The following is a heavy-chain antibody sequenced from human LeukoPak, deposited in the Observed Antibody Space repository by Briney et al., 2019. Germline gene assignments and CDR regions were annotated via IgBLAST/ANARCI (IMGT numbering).Heavy chain of an antibody. Sequence: SVKVSCKASGGTFSSYAIGWVRQAPGQGLEWMGRIIPILGIANYAQKFQGRVTITADKSTSTAYMELSSLRSEDTAVYYCARPRGGLRLGELSPWGQGTLVTVSS. J-gene: IGHJ5*02. V-gene: IGHV1-69*04. CDR3: ARPRGGLRLGELSP. CDR2: IIPILGIA. D-gene: IGHD3-16*02. CDR1: GGTFSSYA.